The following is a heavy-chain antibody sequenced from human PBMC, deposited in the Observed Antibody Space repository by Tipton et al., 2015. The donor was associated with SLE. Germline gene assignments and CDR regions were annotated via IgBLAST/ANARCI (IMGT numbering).Heavy chain of an antibody. J-gene: IGHJ5*02. CDR2: IYYTGDT. Sequence: TLSLTCTVSGGSVISSSDSWGWIRQPPGKGLAWIGNIYYTGDTSYSPSLKSRVTISVDTSNNQFSLHLGSVTAADTAVYYCARMRGGYNAHHWGQGILVTVSS. CDR1: GGSVISSSDS. D-gene: IGHD5-24*01. V-gene: IGHV4-39*07. CDR3: ARMRGGYNAHH.